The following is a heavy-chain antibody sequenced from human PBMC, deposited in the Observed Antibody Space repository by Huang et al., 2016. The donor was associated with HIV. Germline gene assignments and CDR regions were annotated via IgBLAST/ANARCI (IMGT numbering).Heavy chain of an antibody. D-gene: IGHD2-2*01. CDR3: ARGRGTSWSFFDT. V-gene: IGHV4-34*01. J-gene: IGHJ5*02. Sequence: QVRLDQWGAGLLKPSETLTLTCAVYGDSLSCFFWSWIRQSPGRGLEWIGEITQSGRTNYNPSLKSRVTIAIDTSKKQCSLKLKSVTADDTSTYYCARGRGTSWSFFDTWGQGSFVTVSS. CDR1: GDSLSCFF. CDR2: ITQSGRT.